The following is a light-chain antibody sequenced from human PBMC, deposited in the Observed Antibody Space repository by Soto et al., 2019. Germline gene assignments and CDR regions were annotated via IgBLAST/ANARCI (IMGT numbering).Light chain of an antibody. CDR2: AAS. Sequence: DIQMTQSPSSLSASVGDRDTITCRASQSISSYLNWYQQKPGKAPKLLIYAASSLQSAVPSRFSGSGSGTDFTLTISSLQPEDFATYYSQHSYSTPTFGQGTKLDSK. V-gene: IGKV1-39*01. J-gene: IGKJ1*01. CDR1: QSISSY. CDR3: QHSYSTPT.